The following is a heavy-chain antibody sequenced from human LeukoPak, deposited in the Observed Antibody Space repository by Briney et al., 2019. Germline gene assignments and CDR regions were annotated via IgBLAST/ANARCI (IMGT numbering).Heavy chain of an antibody. CDR1: GFTFSSYW. CDR2: IKQDGSEK. CDR3: ARAYYYDSSGYYFSPPTPDY. J-gene: IGHJ4*02. V-gene: IGHV3-7*01. D-gene: IGHD3-22*01. Sequence: PGGSLRLSCAASGFTFSSYWMSWVRQAPGKGLEWVANIKQDGSEKYYVDSVKGRFTISRDNAKNSLYLKMTSLRAEDTAVYYCARAYYYDSSGYYFSPPTPDYWGQGTLVTVSS.